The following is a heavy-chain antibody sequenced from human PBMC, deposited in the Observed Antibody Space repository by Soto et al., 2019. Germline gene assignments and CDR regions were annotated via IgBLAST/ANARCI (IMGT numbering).Heavy chain of an antibody. CDR2: IIPIFGTA. J-gene: IGHJ5*02. CDR1: GGTFSSYA. D-gene: IGHD6-13*01. V-gene: IGHV1-69*12. CDR3: ARDRPVDSSSWYQAGFDP. Sequence: QVQLVQSGAEVKKPGSSVKVSCKASGGTFSSYAISWVRQAPGQGLEWMGGIIPIFGTANYAQKFQGRVTITADESTSNXXMELSSLRSEDTAVYYCARDRPVDSSSWYQAGFDPWGQGTLVTVSS.